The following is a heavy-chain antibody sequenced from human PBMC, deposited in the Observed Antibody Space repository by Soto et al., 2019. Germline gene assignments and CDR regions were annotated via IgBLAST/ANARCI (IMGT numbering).Heavy chain of an antibody. CDR3: VMVANYVTPTPQDV. Sequence: QVQLVQSGDEVKKPGASVKVSCKASGYIFVNYGIAWVRQAPGQGLEWMGWISPYTGNTHSATKVQGRLTMTTDTSTSTAYMDLGSLTSDDPAVYYCVMVANYVTPTPQDVWGQGTTVTVSS. D-gene: IGHD3-16*01. CDR1: GYIFVNYG. V-gene: IGHV1-18*01. J-gene: IGHJ6*02. CDR2: ISPYTGNT.